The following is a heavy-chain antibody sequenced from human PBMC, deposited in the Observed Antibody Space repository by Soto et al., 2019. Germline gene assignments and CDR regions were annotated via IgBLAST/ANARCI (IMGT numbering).Heavy chain of an antibody. Sequence: CGPTLVNPTQTLTLTCTFSGFSLSTDDLGVGRIRQPPGKALDWLAVIYWDDDKRCSPSLKSRLTITKDTSKNQVLLTMTNMDPLDTATYFCARSKYSISSFEYWGQGDLVPVSS. CDR1: GFSLSTDDLG. CDR2: IYWDDDK. D-gene: IGHD6-6*01. J-gene: IGHJ4*02. V-gene: IGHV2-5*02. CDR3: ARSKYSISSFEY.